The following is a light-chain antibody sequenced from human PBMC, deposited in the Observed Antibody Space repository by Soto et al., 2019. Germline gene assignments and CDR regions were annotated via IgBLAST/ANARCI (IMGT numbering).Light chain of an antibody. J-gene: IGKJ1*01. CDR2: EAS. Sequence: DIHMTQSPSTLSASVGDRVTITCRASQSISTLLAWYQQKPGKAPKLLIFEASTLESGVPSRFSGSGSGTDFTLTISSLEPEDFAIYYCQQPSNSPLTFGQGTKVDIK. CDR1: QSISTL. CDR3: QQPSNSPLT. V-gene: IGKV1-5*01.